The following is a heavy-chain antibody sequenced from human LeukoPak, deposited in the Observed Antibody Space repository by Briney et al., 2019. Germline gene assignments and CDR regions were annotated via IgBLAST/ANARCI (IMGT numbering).Heavy chain of an antibody. CDR3: ARDWAAAMDV. V-gene: IGHV3-48*04. CDR2: ISSSSSSI. J-gene: IGHJ6*02. CDR1: GFTFSSYI. Sequence: GGSLRLSCAASGFTFSSYIMNWVRQAPGKGLEWVSYISSSSSSIYYADSVRGRFTISRDNAKNSLYLQMNSLRAEDTAVYFCARDWAAAMDVWGQGTTVTVSS. D-gene: IGHD6-13*01.